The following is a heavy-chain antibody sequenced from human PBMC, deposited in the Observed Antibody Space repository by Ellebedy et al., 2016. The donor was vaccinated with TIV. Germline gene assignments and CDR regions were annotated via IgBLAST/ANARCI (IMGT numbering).Heavy chain of an antibody. Sequence: GGSLRLSXAASGFTFSSYWMHWVRQAPGKGLVWVSRINSDGSSTSYADSVKGRCTISRDNAKNTLYLQMNSLRAEDTAVYYCARVPIVVVTALNWFDPWGQGTLVTVSS. J-gene: IGHJ5*02. V-gene: IGHV3-74*01. CDR3: ARVPIVVVTALNWFDP. CDR1: GFTFSSYW. CDR2: INSDGSST. D-gene: IGHD2-21*02.